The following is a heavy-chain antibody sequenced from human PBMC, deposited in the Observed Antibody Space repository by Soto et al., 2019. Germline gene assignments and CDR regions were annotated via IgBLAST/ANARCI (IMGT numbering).Heavy chain of an antibody. CDR2: IIPIFGTA. V-gene: IGHV1-69*13. D-gene: IGHD4-4*01. Sequence: SVKVSCKASGGTFSSYAISWVRQAPGQGLEWMGGIIPIFGTANYAQKFQGRVTITADESTSTAYMELSSLRSEDTAVYYCARGGAYSNPGGSYYYYYGMDVWGQGTTVTVSS. CDR3: ARGGAYSNPGGSYYYYYGMDV. CDR1: GGTFSSYA. J-gene: IGHJ6*02.